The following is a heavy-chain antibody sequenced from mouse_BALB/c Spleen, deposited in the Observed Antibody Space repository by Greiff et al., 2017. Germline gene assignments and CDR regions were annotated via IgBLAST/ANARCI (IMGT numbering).Heavy chain of an antibody. Sequence: VQLHQSGAELVRPGTSVKVSCKASGYAFTNYLIEWVKQRPGQGLEWIGVINPGSGGTNYNEKFKGKATLTADKSSSTAYMQLSSLTSDDSAVYFCARDYYGYAMDYWGQGTSVTVSS. J-gene: IGHJ4*01. CDR1: GYAFTNYL. D-gene: IGHD1-1*01. CDR3: ARDYYGYAMDY. CDR2: INPGSGGT. V-gene: IGHV1-54*01.